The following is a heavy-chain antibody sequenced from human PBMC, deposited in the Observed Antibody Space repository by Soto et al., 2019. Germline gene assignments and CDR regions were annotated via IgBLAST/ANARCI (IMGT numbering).Heavy chain of an antibody. J-gene: IGHJ4*02. V-gene: IGHV1-2*02. CDR3: ARVRKYYYDSGGLDY. CDR1: GYTFTGYY. D-gene: IGHD3-22*01. Sequence: ASVKVSCKASGYTFTGYYMHWVRQAPGQGLEWMGWINPNSGDTNYAQKFQGRVTMTRDTSISTAYMEVSRLRSDDAAVYYCARVRKYYYDSGGLDYWGQGTLVTVYS. CDR2: INPNSGDT.